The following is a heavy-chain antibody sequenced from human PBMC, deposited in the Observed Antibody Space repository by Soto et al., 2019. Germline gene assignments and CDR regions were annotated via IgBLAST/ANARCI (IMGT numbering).Heavy chain of an antibody. J-gene: IGHJ5*02. V-gene: IGHV3-30*18. Sequence: QVQLVESGGGVVQSGRSLRLSCAASGFTFSTSGMHWIRQAPGKGLEWVAMISHDGGATYYVDSVKGRFTISRDTDKNTPPLQMDSLRPEDTATYYCAKDWGSSGWYNWFDPWGQGTLVTVSS. D-gene: IGHD6-13*01. CDR3: AKDWGSSGWYNWFDP. CDR1: GFTFSTSG. CDR2: ISHDGGAT.